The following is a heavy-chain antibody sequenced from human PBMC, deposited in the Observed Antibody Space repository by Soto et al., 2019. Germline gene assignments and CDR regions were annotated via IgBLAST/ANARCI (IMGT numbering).Heavy chain of an antibody. V-gene: IGHV1-69*13. CDR3: ASRRGYSAHLVDY. Sequence: SVKVSCKASGGTFSSYAISWVRQAPGQGLEWMGGIIPIFGTANYAQKFQGRVTITADESTSTAYMELSSLRSEDTAVYYCASRRGYSAHLVDYWRQGTLVTVSS. J-gene: IGHJ4*02. CDR2: IIPIFGTA. CDR1: GGTFSSYA. D-gene: IGHD5-12*01.